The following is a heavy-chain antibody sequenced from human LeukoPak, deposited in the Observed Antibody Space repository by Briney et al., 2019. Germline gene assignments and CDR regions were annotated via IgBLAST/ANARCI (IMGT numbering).Heavy chain of an antibody. J-gene: IGHJ6*02. D-gene: IGHD6-19*01. CDR1: GYTFTGYY. V-gene: IGHV1-2*02. CDR2: INPNSGGT. Sequence: GASVKVSCKASGYTFTGYYMHWVRQAPGQGREWMGWINPNSGGTNYAQKFQGRVTITRDTSISTAYMELSRLRSGDTAVYYCARDQHSSGWYYYYGMDVWGQGTTATVSS. CDR3: ARDQHSSGWYYYYGMDV.